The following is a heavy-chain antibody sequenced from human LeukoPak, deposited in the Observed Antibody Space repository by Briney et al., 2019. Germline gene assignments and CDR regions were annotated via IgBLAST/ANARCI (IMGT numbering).Heavy chain of an antibody. D-gene: IGHD5-24*01. Sequence: GGSLRLSCAVSGLTFRSFWMSWVREAPGKGLEGVANINQDGSEKYFVDSVKGRFTISRDNSKNSLHLQMNTLRAEDTALYYCARERDGRFFDYWGQGTLITVSS. J-gene: IGHJ4*02. V-gene: IGHV3-7*01. CDR2: INQDGSEK. CDR3: ARERDGRFFDY. CDR1: GLTFRSFW.